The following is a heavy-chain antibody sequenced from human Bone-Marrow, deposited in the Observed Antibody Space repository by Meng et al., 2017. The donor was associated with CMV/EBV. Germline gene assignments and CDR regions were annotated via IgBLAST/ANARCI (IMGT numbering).Heavy chain of an antibody. CDR3: ATGVADFEY. CDR2: MNPNSGNT. J-gene: IGHJ4*02. CDR1: GYTFTSYD. Sequence: QVQLVQSGAEVKKPGASAKVSCKASGYTFTSYDINSVRQAAGQGLEWMGWMNPNSGNTDYAQKFQGRVTMTRNISKSTAYMDLSSLRSEDTAVYYCATGVADFEYWGQGTLVTVSS. D-gene: IGHD6-19*01. V-gene: IGHV1-8*01.